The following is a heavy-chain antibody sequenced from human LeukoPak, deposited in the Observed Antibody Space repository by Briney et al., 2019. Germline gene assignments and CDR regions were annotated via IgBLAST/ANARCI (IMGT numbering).Heavy chain of an antibody. Sequence: SETLSLTCTASGGSISSSSYYWGWIRQPPGKGLEWIGSIYYSGSTYYNPSLKSRVTISVDTSKNQFSLKLSSVTAADTAVYYCARQNDYVWGSSDYWGQGTLVTVSS. CDR3: ARQNDYVWGSSDY. CDR2: IYYSGST. D-gene: IGHD3-16*01. V-gene: IGHV4-39*01. J-gene: IGHJ4*02. CDR1: GGSISSSSYY.